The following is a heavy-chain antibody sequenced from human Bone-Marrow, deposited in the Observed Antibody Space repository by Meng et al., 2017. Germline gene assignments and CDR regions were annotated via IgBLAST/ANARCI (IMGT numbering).Heavy chain of an antibody. CDR1: CGSFIGYH. Sequence: LVKPSATLPPPCVSSCGSFIGYHWTWIRQPPGKGLEWIGEINHSGSTNYNPSLKSRVTISVDTSKNQFSLKLSSVTAADTAVYYCAXGRVTTVTXPNWYFDLWGRGTLVTVSS. D-gene: IGHD4-17*01. CDR3: AXGRVTTVTXPNWYFDL. J-gene: IGHJ2*01. V-gene: IGHV4-34*01. CDR2: INHSGST.